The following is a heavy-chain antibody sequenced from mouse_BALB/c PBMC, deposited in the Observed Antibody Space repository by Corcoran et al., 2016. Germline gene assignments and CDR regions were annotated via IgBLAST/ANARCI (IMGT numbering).Heavy chain of an antibody. J-gene: IGHJ4*01. CDR3: AREPYAMDY. V-gene: IGHV9-3-1*01. CDR2: INTYTGEP. Sequence: QIQLVQSGPELKKPGETIKISCKASGYTFTNYGMNWVKQAPGKGLKWMGWINTYTGEPTYADDFKGRFAFSLETSASTAYLQINNLKNEYTATYFCAREPYAMDYWGQGTSVTVSS. CDR1: GYTFTNYG.